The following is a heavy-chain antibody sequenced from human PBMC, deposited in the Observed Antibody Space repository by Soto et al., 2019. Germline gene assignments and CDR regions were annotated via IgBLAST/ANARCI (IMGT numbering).Heavy chain of an antibody. J-gene: IGHJ4*02. CDR2: IYSGSKT. CDR3: AGGLGLDY. Sequence: GGSLRLSCAASGFTVSSNYMNWVRQAPGKGLEWVSVIYSGSKTYYPDSVKGRFTISRDNSKNTLYLQMNSLRSEDTAVYYCAGGLGLDYWGQGTLVTISS. D-gene: IGHD3-10*01. CDR1: GFTVSSNY. V-gene: IGHV3-66*01.